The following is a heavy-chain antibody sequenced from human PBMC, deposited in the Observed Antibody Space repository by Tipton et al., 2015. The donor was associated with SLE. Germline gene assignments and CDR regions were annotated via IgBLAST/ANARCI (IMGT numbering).Heavy chain of an antibody. CDR2: IIHSGST. CDR3: ARILYYYDSSGYHHWYFDL. J-gene: IGHJ2*01. V-gene: IGHV4-39*07. Sequence: LRLSCTVSGGSISSHNYYWGWIRQPPGKGLEWIGEIIHSGSTNYNPSLKSRVTISVDTSKNQFSLKLRSVTAADTAVYYCARILYYYDSSGYHHWYFDLWGRGTLVTVSS. CDR1: GGSISSHNYY. D-gene: IGHD3-22*01.